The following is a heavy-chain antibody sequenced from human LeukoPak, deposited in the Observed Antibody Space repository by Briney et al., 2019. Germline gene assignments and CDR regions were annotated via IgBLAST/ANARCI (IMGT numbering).Heavy chain of an antibody. CDR2: TYYRSKWYN. CDR1: GDSVSTASNA. D-gene: IGHD3-3*01. Sequence: SQTLSLTCAISGDSVSTASNAWYWIRQSPSRGLEWLGRTYYRSKWYNDYAVSVKSRITINPDTSKNQFSLQLNSVTPEDTAVYYCARQERVLRFLEWLLFFDPWGQGTLVTVSS. CDR3: ARQERVLRFLEWLLFFDP. J-gene: IGHJ5*02. V-gene: IGHV6-1*01.